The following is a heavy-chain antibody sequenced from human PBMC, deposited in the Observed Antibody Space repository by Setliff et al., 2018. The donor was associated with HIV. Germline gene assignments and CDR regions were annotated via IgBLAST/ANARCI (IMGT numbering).Heavy chain of an antibody. Sequence: PSETLSLTCTVSGDSISGYYWSWVRQPPGKGLEWIGYVYYSGSTNYNPSLKSRVTLSFDTSKNNFSLNLNSVTATYTAVYYCARGLKGGGYYFDYWGQGMLVTVSS. D-gene: IGHD1-26*01. CDR3: ARGLKGGGYYFDY. V-gene: IGHV4-59*01. CDR1: GDSISGYY. CDR2: VYYSGST. J-gene: IGHJ4*01.